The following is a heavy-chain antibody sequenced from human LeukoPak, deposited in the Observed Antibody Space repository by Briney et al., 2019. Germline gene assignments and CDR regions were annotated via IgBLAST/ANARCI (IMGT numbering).Heavy chain of an antibody. J-gene: IGHJ4*02. Sequence: GGSLRLSCAPSGFTFSNYWMSWVRQAPGKGLEWVAVISYDGSNKYYADSVKGRFTISRDNSKNTLYLQMNSLRAEDTAVYYCARDSYFDYWGQGTLVTVSS. CDR2: ISYDGSNK. V-gene: IGHV3-30*03. CDR3: ARDSYFDY. CDR1: GFTFSNYW.